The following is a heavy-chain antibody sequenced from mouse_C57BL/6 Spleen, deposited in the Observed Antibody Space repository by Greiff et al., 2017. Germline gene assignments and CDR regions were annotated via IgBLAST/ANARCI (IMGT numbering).Heavy chain of an antibody. J-gene: IGHJ2*01. CDR2: IDPSDSET. CDR3: ARSGDYGSYYFDY. D-gene: IGHD1-2*01. V-gene: IGHV1-52*01. Sequence: VQLQQPGAELVRPGSSVKLSCKASGYTFTSYWMHWVKQRPIQGLEWIGNIDPSDSETHYNQKFKDKATLTVDKSSSTAYMQLSSLTSEDSAVYYCARSGDYGSYYFDYWGQGTTLTVSS. CDR1: GYTFTSYW.